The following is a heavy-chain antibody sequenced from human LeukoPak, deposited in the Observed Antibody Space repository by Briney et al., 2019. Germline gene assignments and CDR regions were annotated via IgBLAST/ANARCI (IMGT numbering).Heavy chain of an antibody. D-gene: IGHD2-21*01. J-gene: IGHJ2*01. CDR3: AKDGPYCGGITCYFRYFDL. CDR1: GFMFSDYG. V-gene: IGHV3-30*18. Sequence: GGSLRLSCAASGFMFSDYGMHWVRQAPGKGLEWVAVISNDGSIIYYADSVKGRFTISRDNSKNTLHLQMNSLRPDGTAVYYCAKDGPYCGGITCYFRYFDLWGRGTLVTVSS. CDR2: ISNDGSII.